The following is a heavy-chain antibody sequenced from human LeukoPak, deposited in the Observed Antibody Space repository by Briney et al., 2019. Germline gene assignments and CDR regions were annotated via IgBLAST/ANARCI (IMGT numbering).Heavy chain of an antibody. CDR1: GFIFSSYV. D-gene: IGHD3-16*01. Sequence: GGSLRLSCAASGFIFSSYVMGWVRQAPGKGLEWVSSISVGGGDTFASDSVKGRFTITRENSKNTLYLQMTGLRVEDTAVYYCAKSFAGPYYFDYWGQGTLVTVSS. CDR3: AKSFAGPYYFDY. CDR2: ISVGGGDT. V-gene: IGHV3-23*01. J-gene: IGHJ4*02.